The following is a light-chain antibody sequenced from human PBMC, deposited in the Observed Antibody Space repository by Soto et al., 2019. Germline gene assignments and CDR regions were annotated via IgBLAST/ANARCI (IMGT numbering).Light chain of an antibody. V-gene: IGKV3D-15*01. CDR1: QSAGNF. CDR3: QQYGSSGT. J-gene: IGKJ1*01. Sequence: EIVMTQSPATLSVSPGETASLSCRASQSAGNFLAWYQQKPGQAPRLLIYYISTRATGIPARFSGSGSGTEFTLTINRLEPEDFAVYYCQQYGSSGTFGQGTKVDIK. CDR2: YIS.